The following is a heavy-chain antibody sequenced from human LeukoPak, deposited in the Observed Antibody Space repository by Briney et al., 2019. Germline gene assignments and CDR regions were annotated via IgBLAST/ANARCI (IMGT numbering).Heavy chain of an antibody. J-gene: IGHJ4*02. Sequence: KPSGTLALTCTVSGGSISSYYWSWIRQPPGKGLGWIGYIYYSGSTNYNPSLKSRVTISVDTSKNQFSLKLSSVTAADTAVYYCARAGYCSSTSCYAGYFDYWGQGTLVTVSS. CDR3: ARAGYCSSTSCYAGYFDY. V-gene: IGHV4-59*01. CDR2: IYYSGST. CDR1: GGSISSYY. D-gene: IGHD2-2*01.